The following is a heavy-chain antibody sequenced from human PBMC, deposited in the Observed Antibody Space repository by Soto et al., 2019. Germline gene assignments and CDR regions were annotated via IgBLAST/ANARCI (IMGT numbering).Heavy chain of an antibody. CDR1: GGSFSGYY. CDR3: ARGGANYDFWSGYSFDY. CDR2: INHSGST. J-gene: IGHJ4*02. D-gene: IGHD3-3*01. V-gene: IGHV4-34*01. Sequence: SETLSLTCAVYGGSFSGYYWSWIRQPTGKELEWIGEINHSGSTNYNPSLKSRVTISVDTSKNQFSLKLSSVTAADTAVYYCARGGANYDFWSGYSFDYWGQGTLVTVSS.